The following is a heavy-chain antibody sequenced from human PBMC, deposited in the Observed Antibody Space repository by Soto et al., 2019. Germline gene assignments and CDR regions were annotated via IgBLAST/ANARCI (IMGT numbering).Heavy chain of an antibody. V-gene: IGHV4-59*01. Sequence: QVQLQESGPGLVKPSETLSLTCTVSGGSISSYYWSWIRQPPGKGLEWIGYIYYSGSTNYNPSLKSRVTISVDTSKNQFSLKLSSVTAADTAVYYCARGEDIVLVPAATQFDYWGQGTLVTVSS. CDR2: IYYSGST. J-gene: IGHJ4*02. CDR1: GGSISSYY. CDR3: ARGEDIVLVPAATQFDY. D-gene: IGHD2-2*01.